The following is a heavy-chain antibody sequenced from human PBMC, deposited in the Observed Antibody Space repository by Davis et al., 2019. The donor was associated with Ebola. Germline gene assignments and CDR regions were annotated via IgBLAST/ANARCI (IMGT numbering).Heavy chain of an antibody. CDR3: AKEDTALNVGGMDV. CDR1: GFTFSRYG. CDR2: IRSEATSQ. V-gene: IGHV3-30*02. J-gene: IGHJ6*02. D-gene: IGHD5-18*01. Sequence: GESLKISCEASGFTFSRYGMHWVRQAPGKGLEWVAFIRSEATSQDYGKSVQGRFFISRDDSKNTLYLQMNSLRAEDTALYYCAKEDTALNVGGMDVWGQGTTVTVSS.